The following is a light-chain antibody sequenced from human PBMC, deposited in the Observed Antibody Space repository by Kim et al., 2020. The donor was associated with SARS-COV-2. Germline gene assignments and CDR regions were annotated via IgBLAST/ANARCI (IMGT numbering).Light chain of an antibody. CDR3: QQYGTSPPWT. J-gene: IGKJ1*01. CDR2: DAS. V-gene: IGKV3-20*01. Sequence: PGERATLSCRASQSVSSNYLAWYQQKPGQAPRLLMYDASTRATGIPDRFSGSGSGTDFTLTISRLEPEDFAVYYCQQYGTSPPWTFGQGAKVDIK. CDR1: QSVSSNY.